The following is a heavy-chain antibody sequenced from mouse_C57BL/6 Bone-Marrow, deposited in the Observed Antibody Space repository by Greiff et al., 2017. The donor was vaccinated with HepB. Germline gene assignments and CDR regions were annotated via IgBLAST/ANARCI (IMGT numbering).Heavy chain of an antibody. D-gene: IGHD2-3*01. CDR1: GFNFRDYY. J-gene: IGHJ3*01. V-gene: IGHV5-12*01. Sequence: EVQLVESGGGLVQPGGSLKLSCAASGFNFRDYYMYLVRPTPEKRLEWVAYISNCGGSTYYPHSVKGRFTLSRDNAKNTPYLQMSRLKSEDTAMYYCARHGYDPAYWGQGTLVTVSA. CDR2: ISNCGGST. CDR3: ARHGYDPAY.